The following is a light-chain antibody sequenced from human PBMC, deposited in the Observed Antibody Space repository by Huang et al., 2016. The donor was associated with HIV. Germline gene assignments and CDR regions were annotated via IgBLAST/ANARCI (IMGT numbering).Light chain of an antibody. CDR2: GAS. J-gene: IGKJ2*01. CDR1: QSVATN. CDR3: QQYHNWPYT. V-gene: IGKV3-15*01. Sequence: EIIMTQSPAPLSLSPGEGASLSCRANQSVATNLAWYLHSPGQSPRLLIFGASTRASGLPGRFSGSGSGTQFTLTVSGLQSEDFAVYYCQQYHNWPYTFGQVTKLEI.